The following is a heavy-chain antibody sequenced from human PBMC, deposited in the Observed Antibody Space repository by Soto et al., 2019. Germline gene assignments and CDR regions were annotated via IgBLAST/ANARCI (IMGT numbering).Heavy chain of an antibody. CDR2: IKQDGSEK. CDR3: ASSRVWGQLEDVYAFDI. Sequence: GGSLRLSCAASGFTFSSYWMSWVRQAPGKGLEWVANIKQDGSEKYYVDSVKGRFTISRDNAKNSLYLQMNSLRAEDTAVYYCASSRVWGQLEDVYAFDIWGQGTMVTISS. CDR1: GFTFSSYW. V-gene: IGHV3-7*05. J-gene: IGHJ3*02. D-gene: IGHD3-16*01.